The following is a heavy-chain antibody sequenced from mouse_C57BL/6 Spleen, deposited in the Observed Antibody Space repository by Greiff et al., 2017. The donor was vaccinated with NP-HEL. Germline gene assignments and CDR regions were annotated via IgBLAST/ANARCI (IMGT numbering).Heavy chain of an antibody. CDR2: IYPGDGDT. CDR1: GYAFSSYW. CDR3: GRKGAGTGYFDY. J-gene: IGHJ2*01. D-gene: IGHD4-1*01. Sequence: QVQLQQSGAELVKPGASVKISCKASGYAFSSYWMNWVKQRPGKGLEWIGQIYPGDGDTNYNGKFKGKATLTADKSSSTAYMQLSSLTAEDSAGYFCGRKGAGTGYFDYWGQGTTLTVSS. V-gene: IGHV1-80*01.